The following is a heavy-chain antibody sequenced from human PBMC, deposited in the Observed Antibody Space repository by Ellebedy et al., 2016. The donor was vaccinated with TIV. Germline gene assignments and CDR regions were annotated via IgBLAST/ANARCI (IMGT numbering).Heavy chain of an antibody. CDR3: ARYHIAAVDNWFDP. CDR2: ISYTGSYT. V-gene: IGHV3-11*03. D-gene: IGHD6-13*01. CDR1: GFTFSDYY. Sequence: GGSLRLXXAASGFTFSDYYMSWIRQAPGKGLELVSYISYTGSYTNSADSVKGRFTISRDNAKNSLYLQMNSLRAEDTAIYYCARYHIAAVDNWFDPWGQGTLATVSS. J-gene: IGHJ5*02.